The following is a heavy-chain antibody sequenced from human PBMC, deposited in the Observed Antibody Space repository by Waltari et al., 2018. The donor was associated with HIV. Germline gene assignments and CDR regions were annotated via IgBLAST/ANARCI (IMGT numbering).Heavy chain of an antibody. V-gene: IGHV3-74*03. D-gene: IGHD2-2*01. CDR1: AFTFTDYW. CDR3: ARVGGSSRNTESFYFAMDA. Sequence: DVRLVQYGGGFVQPGESLRLSCRASAFTFTDYWMNWLRQVPGEGLVWLSRIMPEGNVTMYSDSFKGRFTISRDNAENTLYLEMNSLRVEDTALYFCARVGGSSRNTESFYFAMDAWGQGATVIVSS. J-gene: IGHJ6*02. CDR2: IMPEGNVT.